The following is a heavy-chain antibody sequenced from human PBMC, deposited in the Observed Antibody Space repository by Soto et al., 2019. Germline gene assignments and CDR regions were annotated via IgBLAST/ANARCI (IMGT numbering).Heavy chain of an antibody. V-gene: IGHV4-31*03. CDR1: GGSISSGGYY. Sequence: QVQLQESGPGLVKPSQTLSLTCTVSGGSISSGGYYWSWIRQHPGKGLEWIGYIYYSGSTYYNPSLNSRVTISVDTSKNQFSLKLSSVSAADTAVYYCARTPLEVYAPRIDYWGQGTLVTVSS. CDR2: IYYSGST. CDR3: ARTPLEVYAPRIDY. J-gene: IGHJ4*02. D-gene: IGHD2-8*01.